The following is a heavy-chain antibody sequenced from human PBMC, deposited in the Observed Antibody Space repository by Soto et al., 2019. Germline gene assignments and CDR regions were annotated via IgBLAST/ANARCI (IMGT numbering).Heavy chain of an antibody. CDR3: ARAMFGEFTDY. CDR1: SGSVSTGSYY. V-gene: IGHV4-61*01. CDR2: IYYSGST. Sequence: PSETLSLTCSVSSGSVSTGSYYGSWIRQPPGKGLEWIGYIYYSGSTNYNPSLKSQVTISVDTSQNQFSRKLSSVTAADTAVYYCARAMFGEFTDYWGQGTLVTVSS. J-gene: IGHJ4*02. D-gene: IGHD3-10*02.